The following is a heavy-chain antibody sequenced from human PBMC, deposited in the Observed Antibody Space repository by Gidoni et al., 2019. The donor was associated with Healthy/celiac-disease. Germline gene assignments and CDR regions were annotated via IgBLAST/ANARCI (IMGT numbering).Heavy chain of an antibody. D-gene: IGHD1-26*01. CDR1: GFTFSSYS. CDR2: IRSSSSYI. CDR3: GRGRGGSYDGSYPGYFDY. Sequence: EVQLVVSGGGLVKPGGSLRLSCAASGFTFSSYSMNWVRQAPGKGLEWVSSIRSSSSYIYYADSVKGRFTVSRDNGKNSMYLQKNRLRAEDTAVCYCGRGRGGSYDGSYPGYFDYWGQGTLVTVSS. V-gene: IGHV3-21*01. J-gene: IGHJ4*02.